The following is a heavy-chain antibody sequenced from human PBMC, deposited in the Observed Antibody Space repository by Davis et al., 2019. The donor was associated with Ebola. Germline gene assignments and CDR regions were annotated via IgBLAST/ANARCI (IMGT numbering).Heavy chain of an antibody. CDR3: ARAPTWSQINYYCFDY. CDR2: MNPNSGNT. Sequence: ASVKVSCKASGYTFIDYYIYWVRQAPGQGLEWMGWMNPNSGNTGYAQKFQGRVTMTRNTSISTAYMELSSLRSEDTAMYYCARAPTWSQINYYCFDYWGQGTLVTVSS. J-gene: IGHJ4*02. D-gene: IGHD3-10*01. CDR1: GYTFIDYY. V-gene: IGHV1-8*02.